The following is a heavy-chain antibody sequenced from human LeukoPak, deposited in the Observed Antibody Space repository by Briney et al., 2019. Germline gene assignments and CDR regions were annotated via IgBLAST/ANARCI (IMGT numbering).Heavy chain of an antibody. Sequence: QPGGSLRLSCAASGFTFTNYAMSWVRQAPGKGLEWVSAISGSGGGTYYADSVKGRFTISRDNSRNTLYLQMSSLRAVDTAVYYCAKSSGSYPYYFDYWGQGTLVIVSS. J-gene: IGHJ4*02. CDR3: AKSSGSYPYYFDY. CDR2: ISGSGGGT. V-gene: IGHV3-23*01. D-gene: IGHD1-26*01. CDR1: GFTFTNYA.